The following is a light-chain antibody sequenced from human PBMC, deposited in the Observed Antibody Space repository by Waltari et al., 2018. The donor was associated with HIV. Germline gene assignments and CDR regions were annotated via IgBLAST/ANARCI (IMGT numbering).Light chain of an antibody. Sequence: VLTQSPATLSFSPGERATLSCRASQSVTTYLAWYQQKPGQAPRLLIYDASNRAAGSPARFSGSGSGTDFTLTISRLEPEDFAVYYCQQRSSWPYIFGQGTWLEIK. J-gene: IGKJ2*01. V-gene: IGKV3-11*01. CDR2: DAS. CDR3: QQRSSWPYI. CDR1: QSVTTY.